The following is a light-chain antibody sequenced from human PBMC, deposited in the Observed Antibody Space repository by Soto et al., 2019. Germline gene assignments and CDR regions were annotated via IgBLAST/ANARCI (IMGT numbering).Light chain of an antibody. CDR2: DAS. Sequence: DIQMTQSPSTLSASVGDRVTITCRASQSISSWLAWYQQKPGKAPKLLIYDASDLESGVPSRFSGSGSGTDFTLTISSLQAEDVAVYYCQQYINDLPAFGQGTKVDIK. CDR1: QSISSW. CDR3: QQYINDLPA. V-gene: IGKV1-5*01. J-gene: IGKJ1*01.